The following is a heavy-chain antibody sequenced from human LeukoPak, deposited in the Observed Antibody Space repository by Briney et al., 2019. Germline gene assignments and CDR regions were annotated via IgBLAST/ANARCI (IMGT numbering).Heavy chain of an antibody. V-gene: IGHV3-74*01. CDR1: GFTFSTYW. J-gene: IGHJ6*02. CDR2: INGDGSSS. CDR3: TRNPGMDV. Sequence: GGSLRLSCAASGFTFSTYWMHWVRQAPGKGLVWVPRINGDGSSSTYADSVKGRFTISRDNAKNTLYLQMNSLRTEDTAVYYCTRNPGMDVWGQGTTVTVSS.